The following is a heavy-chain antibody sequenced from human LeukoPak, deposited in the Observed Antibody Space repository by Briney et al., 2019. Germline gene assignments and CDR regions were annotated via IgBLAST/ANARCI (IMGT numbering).Heavy chain of an antibody. Sequence: PGGSLRLSCAASGFTFDDYAMHWVRQAPGKGLEWVSGISWNSGSIGYADSVKGRFTISRDNAKNSLYLQMNSLRAEDTALYYCAKDAIAAVGYFGYWGQGTLVTVSS. D-gene: IGHD6-6*01. CDR1: GFTFDDYA. V-gene: IGHV3-9*01. J-gene: IGHJ4*02. CDR3: AKDAIAAVGYFGY. CDR2: ISWNSGSI.